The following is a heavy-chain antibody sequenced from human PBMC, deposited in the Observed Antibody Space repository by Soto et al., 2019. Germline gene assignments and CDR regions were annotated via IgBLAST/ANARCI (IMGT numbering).Heavy chain of an antibody. J-gene: IGHJ4*02. CDR3: ARAHSSGYHYPSLY. CDR2: ISYDGSNK. Sequence: GGSLRLSCAASGFTFSNYGMHWVRQAPGKGLEWVAVISYDGSNKYYADSVKGRFTISRDNSKNTLYLQMNSLRAEDTAVYYCARAHSSGYHYPSLYWGQGTLVTVSS. CDR1: GFTFSNYG. V-gene: IGHV3-30*03. D-gene: IGHD3-22*01.